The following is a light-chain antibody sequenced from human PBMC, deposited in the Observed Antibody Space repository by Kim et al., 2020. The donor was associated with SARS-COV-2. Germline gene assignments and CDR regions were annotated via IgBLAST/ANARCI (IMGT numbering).Light chain of an antibody. V-gene: IGKV3-11*01. CDR3: QQRRSWPLT. Sequence: WSPGERAPLPCRASQSVTGRVSWYQQRPGQAPRLLIYDTSNRATGIPARFSGSGSGTDFTLTISSLEPEDFAVYYCQQRRSWPLTFGGGTKVDIK. CDR2: DTS. J-gene: IGKJ4*01. CDR1: QSVTGR.